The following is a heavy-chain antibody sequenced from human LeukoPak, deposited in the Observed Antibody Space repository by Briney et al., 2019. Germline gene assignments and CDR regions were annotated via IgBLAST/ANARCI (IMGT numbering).Heavy chain of an antibody. CDR3: ARDDSSGYYLSYFDY. D-gene: IGHD3-22*01. J-gene: IGHJ4*02. Sequence: GGSLRLSCAASGFTFSSYWMHWVRQAPGKGLVWVSRINSDGRSTSYADSVKGRFTISRDNAKNTLYLQMNSLRVEDTAVYYCARDDSSGYYLSYFDYWGQGTLVTVSS. CDR1: GFTFSSYW. CDR2: INSDGRST. V-gene: IGHV3-74*01.